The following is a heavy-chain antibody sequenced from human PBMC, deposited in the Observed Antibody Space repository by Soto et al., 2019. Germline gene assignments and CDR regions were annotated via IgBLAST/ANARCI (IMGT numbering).Heavy chain of an antibody. Sequence: QVQLVQSGGEVKKPGASVKVSCKASGYTFISFGISWVRQAPGQGLEWMGWINAYSGKTNYAQKFQGRVTMTTDTSTRTAYMELTSLRSDDTTVYYGARGGWEPHDYWGQGTLVTVSS. V-gene: IGHV1-18*01. CDR1: GYTFISFG. CDR2: INAYSGKT. J-gene: IGHJ4*02. D-gene: IGHD1-26*01. CDR3: ARGGWEPHDY.